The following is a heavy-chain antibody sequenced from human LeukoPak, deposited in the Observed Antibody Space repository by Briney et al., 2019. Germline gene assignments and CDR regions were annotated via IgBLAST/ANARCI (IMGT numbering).Heavy chain of an antibody. V-gene: IGHV4-34*01. Sequence: SETLSLTCAVYGGSFSGYYWSWIRQPPGKGLEWIGEINHSGSTNYNPSLKSRVTISVDTSKNQFSLKLSSVTAADTAVYYCARRAKKPGYCSGGSCYSDRYFDLWGRGTLVTVSS. D-gene: IGHD2-15*01. J-gene: IGHJ2*01. CDR1: GGSFSGYY. CDR2: INHSGST. CDR3: ARRAKKPGYCSGGSCYSDRYFDL.